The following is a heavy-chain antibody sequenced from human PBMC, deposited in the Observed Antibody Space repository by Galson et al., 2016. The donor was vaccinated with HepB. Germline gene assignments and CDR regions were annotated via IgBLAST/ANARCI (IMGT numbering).Heavy chain of an antibody. CDR3: SCPTGGNWTDY. CDR2: IKQDGSEK. J-gene: IGHJ4*02. Sequence: SLRLSCAASGFTFNSYWMAWVRQAPGKGLEWVANIKQDGSEKYYVDSVKGRFTISRDNAKNSLYLQMKSLRVEDTSVYYCSCPTGGNWTDYWGQGTLVTVSS. V-gene: IGHV3-7*05. D-gene: IGHD1-1*01. CDR1: GFTFNSYW.